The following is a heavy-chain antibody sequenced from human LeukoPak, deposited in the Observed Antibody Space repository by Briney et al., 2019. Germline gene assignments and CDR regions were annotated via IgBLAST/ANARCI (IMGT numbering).Heavy chain of an antibody. D-gene: IGHD1-26*01. CDR2: ISGDGVST. CDR1: GFTFDDYA. V-gene: IGHV3-43*02. CDR3: AKVRPYYSGSYEYYFDC. J-gene: IGHJ4*02. Sequence: GGSLRLSCAASGFTFDDYAMHWVRQAPGKGLEWVSLISGDGVSTSYADSVKGRFTISRDNSKNSLYLQMNSLRTEDTALYYCAKVRPYYSGSYEYYFDCWGQGTLVTVSS.